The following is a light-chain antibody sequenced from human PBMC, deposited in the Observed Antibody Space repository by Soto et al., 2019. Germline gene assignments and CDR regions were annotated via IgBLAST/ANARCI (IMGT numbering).Light chain of an antibody. J-gene: IGLJ2*01. CDR3: ASWDDRLGAVI. Sequence: QSVLTQPPSASGTPGQRVVISCSGSNSNIGTYTVNWYQQLPGTAPRLLIYTDYQRPSGVPDRFSGSKFGTAASLAISGLRSEDEAVYYCASWDDRLGAVIFGGGTKLTVL. V-gene: IGLV1-47*02. CDR1: NSNIGTYT. CDR2: TDY.